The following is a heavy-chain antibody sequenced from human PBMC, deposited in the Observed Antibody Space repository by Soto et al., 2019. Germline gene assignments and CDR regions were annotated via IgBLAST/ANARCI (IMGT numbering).Heavy chain of an antibody. J-gene: IGHJ4*02. CDR3: AKGASSGSFYFDS. D-gene: IGHD6-19*01. CDR1: GFTFSSYA. V-gene: IGHV3-23*01. CDR2: MSATSGAT. Sequence: PGGSLRLSCAVSGFTFSSYAMSWVRQAPGKGLEWVSAMSATSGATHYADSVKGRFTISRDNSKNTLYLQMHSLRAEDTALYYWAKGASSGSFYFDSWGQGPRVTVAS.